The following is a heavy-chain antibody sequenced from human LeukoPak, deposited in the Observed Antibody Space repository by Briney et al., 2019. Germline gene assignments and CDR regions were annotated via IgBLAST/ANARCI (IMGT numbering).Heavy chain of an antibody. CDR1: GFTFDDYG. J-gene: IGHJ4*02. Sequence: GGSLRLSCAASGFTFDDYGMSWVRQAPGKGLEWVSGIIWNGGSTGYADSVKGRFTISRDNAKNSLYLQMNNLRAEDTALYYCARVGNYGSGSYYWVDSWGQGTLVTVSS. V-gene: IGHV3-20*04. D-gene: IGHD3-10*01. CDR2: IIWNGGST. CDR3: ARVGNYGSGSYYWVDS.